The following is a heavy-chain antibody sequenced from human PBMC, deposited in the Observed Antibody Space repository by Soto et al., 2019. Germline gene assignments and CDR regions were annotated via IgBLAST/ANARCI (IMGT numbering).Heavy chain of an antibody. J-gene: IGHJ4*02. D-gene: IGHD2-8*01. Sequence: GGSLRLSCVASGFTFRSCAMSWVRQAPGKGMEWVAGLGQSGNDKYYAALVKGRFTISRDNSKNTMYLQMNSLRAEDTAIYYCAKESYNCHNDFDYWGKGT. CDR2: LGQSGNDK. V-gene: IGHV3-23*01. CDR1: GFTFRSCA. CDR3: AKESYNCHNDFDY.